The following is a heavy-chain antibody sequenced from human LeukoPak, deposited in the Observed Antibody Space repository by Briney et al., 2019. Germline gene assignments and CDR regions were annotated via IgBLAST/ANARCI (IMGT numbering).Heavy chain of an antibody. CDR3: ARNRPAGYDYAYGFELQH. CDR2: ISRSGDST. D-gene: IGHD4-17*01. Sequence: GGSLRLSCAASGFTFSSYAMSWVRQAPGKGLEWVSAISRSGDSTYYAASVKGRFTISRDNSENTLFLQMNSLRADDTAVYFCARNRPAGYDYAYGFELQHWGQGTLVTVSS. V-gene: IGHV3-23*01. J-gene: IGHJ1*01. CDR1: GFTFSSYA.